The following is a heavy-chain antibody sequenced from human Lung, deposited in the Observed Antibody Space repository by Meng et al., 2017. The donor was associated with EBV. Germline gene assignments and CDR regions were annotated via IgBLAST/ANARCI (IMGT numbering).Heavy chain of an antibody. J-gene: IGHJ4*02. CDR3: ARVEVGITSGDY. CDR1: GYTFSNYG. D-gene: IGHD1-26*01. Sequence: QAQLVQSGGEGKKPGASLHVSFKASGYTFSNYGITWVRHAPGQGLEWMGWISAYNGNTNYAQTLQGRVTMTTDTYTSTAYMELRSLRSDDTAVYYCARVEVGITSGDYWGQGTLVTVSS. CDR2: ISAYNGNT. V-gene: IGHV1-18*01.